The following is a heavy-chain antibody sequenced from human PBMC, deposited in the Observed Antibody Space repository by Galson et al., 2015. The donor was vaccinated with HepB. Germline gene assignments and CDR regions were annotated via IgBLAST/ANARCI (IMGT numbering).Heavy chain of an antibody. J-gene: IGHJ6*02. CDR3: ARDITMVRGVMPDYYYYGMDV. D-gene: IGHD3-10*01. CDR1: GFTFSSYA. CDR2: ISSNGGST. Sequence: SLRLSCAASGFTFSSYAMHWVRQAPGKGLEYVSAISSNGGSTYYANSVKGRFTISRDNSKNTLYLQMGSLRAEDMAVYYCARDITMVRGVMPDYYYYGMDVWGQGTTVTVSS. V-gene: IGHV3-64*01.